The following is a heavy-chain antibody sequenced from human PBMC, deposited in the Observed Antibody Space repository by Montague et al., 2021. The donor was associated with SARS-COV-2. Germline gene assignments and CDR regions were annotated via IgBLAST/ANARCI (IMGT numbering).Heavy chain of an antibody. D-gene: IGHD3-22*01. Sequence: SETLSLTCTVSGGSISSSSYYWGWIRQPPGKGLEWIGSIYYTGSTYYNPSLKSRVTISVDTFKNQFSLKLSSVTAADTAVYYCARDTRIAMLVVVTRYGLDVGGQGTTGTVSS. J-gene: IGHJ6*02. CDR1: GGSISSSSYY. CDR3: ARDTRIAMLVVVTRYGLDV. CDR2: IYYTGST. V-gene: IGHV4-39*07.